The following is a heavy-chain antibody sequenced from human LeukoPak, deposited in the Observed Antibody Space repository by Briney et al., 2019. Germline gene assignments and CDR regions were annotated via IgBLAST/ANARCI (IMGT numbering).Heavy chain of an antibody. V-gene: IGHV4-39*01. D-gene: IGHD3-3*02. J-gene: IGHJ4*02. CDR3: ARIEHYISPEGADYYGY. CDR2: LLFGGNP. CDR1: GVSITSRSCY. Sequence: SETLSLTCTVSGVSITSRSCYWGWVRQTPGKGLEWIGRLLFGGNPYYRPSPKCRVTISADTPKNQFSLPLPSVTAADSAVYYCARIEHYISPEGADYYGYWGQGTLVTVSS.